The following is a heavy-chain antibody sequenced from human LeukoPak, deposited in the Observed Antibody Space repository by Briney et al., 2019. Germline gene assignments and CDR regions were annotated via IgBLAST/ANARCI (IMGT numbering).Heavy chain of an antibody. CDR1: GGSISSSSYY. Sequence: SETLSLTCTVSGGSISSSSYYWGWIRQPPGQGLEWIGSIYYSGSTYYNPSLKSRVTISVDTSKNQFSLKLSSVTAADTAVYYCARLPYYYMDVWGKGTTVTVSS. V-gene: IGHV4-39*07. J-gene: IGHJ6*03. CDR2: IYYSGST. CDR3: ARLPYYYMDV.